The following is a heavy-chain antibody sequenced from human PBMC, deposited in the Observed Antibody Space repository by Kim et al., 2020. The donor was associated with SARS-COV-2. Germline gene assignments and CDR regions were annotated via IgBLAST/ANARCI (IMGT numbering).Heavy chain of an antibody. CDR1: GGSISSSSYY. J-gene: IGHJ4*02. D-gene: IGHD6-19*01. CDR3: ARQIFVAEFDY. Sequence: SETLSLTCTVSGGSISSSSYYWGWIRQPPGKGLEWIGSIYYSGSTYYNPSLKSRVTISVDTSKNQFSLKLSSVTAADTAVYYCARQIFVAEFDYWGQGTLVTVSS. CDR2: IYYSGST. V-gene: IGHV4-39*01.